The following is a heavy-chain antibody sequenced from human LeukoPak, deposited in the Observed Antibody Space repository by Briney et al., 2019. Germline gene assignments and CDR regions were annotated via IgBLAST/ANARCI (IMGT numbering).Heavy chain of an antibody. CDR1: GGSISIYY. CDR2: IYNSGST. J-gene: IGHJ4*02. D-gene: IGHD1-26*01. CDR3: VRDRELNY. Sequence: SETLSLTCTVSGGSISIYYWSWVRQPPGKGLEWIGYIYNSGSTIYNPSLKSRATMSVDTSKNQFSLRLSSVIAVDTAVYYCVRDRELNYWGQGTLVTVSS. V-gene: IGHV4-59*01.